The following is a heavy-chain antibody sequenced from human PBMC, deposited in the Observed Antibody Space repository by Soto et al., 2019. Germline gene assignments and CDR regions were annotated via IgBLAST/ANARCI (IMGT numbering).Heavy chain of an antibody. D-gene: IGHD1-1*01. V-gene: IGHV4-31*03. J-gene: IGHJ4*02. Sequence: QVQLQESGPGLVKPSQTLSLTFTVAGVSVGSGGYYWNWISQYPGKGLEWIGCLHPTGTTHPNPSLTSRVNLSLDTSKNQFFLELSFVTAADTAVYYCARGQDATKVGYLGQGTLVPVSS. CDR2: LHPTGTT. CDR3: ARGQDATKVGY. CDR1: GVSVGSGGYY.